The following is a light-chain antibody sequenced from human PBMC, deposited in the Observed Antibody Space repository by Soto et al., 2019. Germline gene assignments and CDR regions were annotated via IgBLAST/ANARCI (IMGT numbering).Light chain of an antibody. CDR2: KAS. CDR1: QSISSW. CDR3: QQYSYFET. Sequence: DIQMTQSPSTLSASVGDRVTITCRASQSISSWLTWYQQKAGQAPKLLIYKASIVESGVPSRFSGSGSGTEFTRTISSLQPDDSATYYCQQYSYFETFGQGTRVEVK. V-gene: IGKV1-5*03. J-gene: IGKJ1*01.